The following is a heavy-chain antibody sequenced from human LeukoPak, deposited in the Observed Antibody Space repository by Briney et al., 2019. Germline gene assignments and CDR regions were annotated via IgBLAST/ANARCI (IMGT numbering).Heavy chain of an antibody. J-gene: IGHJ5*02. Sequence: PSETLSLTCTVSGGSISSYYWGWIRQPPGKGLEWIGSIYYSGSTYYNPSLKSRLTMSVDTSKNQFSLKLSSVTAADTAVYYCARRDRYCSSTSCYGHRFDPWGQGTLVTVSS. CDR1: GGSISSYY. CDR3: ARRDRYCSSTSCYGHRFDP. CDR2: IYYSGST. D-gene: IGHD2-2*01. V-gene: IGHV4-39*01.